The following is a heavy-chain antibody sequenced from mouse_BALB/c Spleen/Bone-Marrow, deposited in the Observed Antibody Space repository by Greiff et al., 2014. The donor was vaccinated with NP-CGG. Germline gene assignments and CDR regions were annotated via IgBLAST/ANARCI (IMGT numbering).Heavy chain of an antibody. V-gene: IGHV5-4*02. J-gene: IGHJ4*01. CDR3: ARSRVRYDAMDY. CDR2: ISAGGSCS. CDR1: GFTFSDYY. D-gene: IGHD2-14*01. Sequence: EVQLVESGGGLVKPGGSLKLSCAASGFTFSDYYIYWVRQTPEKRLEWVASISAGGSCSYNPDSVKGPFTISRNNAKNNLYLQMSRLKSEDTAMYSCARSRVRYDAMDYWGQGTSVTVFS.